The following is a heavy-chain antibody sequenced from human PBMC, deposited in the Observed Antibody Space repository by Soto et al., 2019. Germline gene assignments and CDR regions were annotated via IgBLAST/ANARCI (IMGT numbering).Heavy chain of an antibody. V-gene: IGHV1-8*02. CDR2: MNPGSGKT. J-gene: IGHJ5*02. Sequence: GASVKVSCKASGYTFINFDISWVRQAAGQGLEWLGWMNPGSGKTGYASKFQGRVAMTRDASTGTSHLELSSLTSDDTAVYYCARMESAGTLNWCDPWGQGTLVTVSS. CDR1: GYTFINFD. D-gene: IGHD6-13*01. CDR3: ARMESAGTLNWCDP.